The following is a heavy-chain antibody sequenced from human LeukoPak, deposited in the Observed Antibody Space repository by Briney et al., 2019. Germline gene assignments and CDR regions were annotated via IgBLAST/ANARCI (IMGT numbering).Heavy chain of an antibody. J-gene: IGHJ4*02. D-gene: IGHD3-22*01. CDR2: ISGSGGST. Sequence: PRGSLRLSCAASGFTFSSYAMSWVRQAPGKGLEWVSAISGSGGSTYYADSVKGRFTISRDNSKNTLYLQMNSLRAEDTAVYYCAKDFRITMIVVVIMGLFDYWGQGTLVTVSS. CDR1: GFTFSSYA. CDR3: AKDFRITMIVVVIMGLFDY. V-gene: IGHV3-23*01.